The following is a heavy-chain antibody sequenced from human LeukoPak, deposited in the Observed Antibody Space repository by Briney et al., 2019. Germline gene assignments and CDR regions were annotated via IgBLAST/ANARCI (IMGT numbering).Heavy chain of an antibody. CDR2: INPNSGGT. J-gene: IGHJ6*02. Sequence: ASVKVSCKASGYTFTVYYMHWVRQAPGQGLEWMGWINPNSGGTNYAQKFQGRVTMTRDTSISTAYMELSRLRSDDTAVYYCARVVVVPAAIFGRYGMDVWGQGTTVTVSS. D-gene: IGHD2-2*01. V-gene: IGHV1-2*02. CDR3: ARVVVVPAAIFGRYGMDV. CDR1: GYTFTVYY.